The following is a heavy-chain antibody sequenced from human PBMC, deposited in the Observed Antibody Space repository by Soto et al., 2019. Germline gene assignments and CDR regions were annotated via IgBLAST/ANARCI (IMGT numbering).Heavy chain of an antibody. J-gene: IGHJ5*02. CDR2: ISGSGGST. CDR3: AKWGRAVAGTWVGWFDP. D-gene: IGHD6-19*01. CDR1: GFTFSSYA. Sequence: EVQLLESGGGLVQPGGSLRLSCAASGFTFSSYAMSWVRQAPGKGLEWVSAISGSGGSTYYADSVKGRFTISRDNSKNTLYLQMNGLRAEDTAVYYCAKWGRAVAGTWVGWFDPWGQGTLVTVSS. V-gene: IGHV3-23*01.